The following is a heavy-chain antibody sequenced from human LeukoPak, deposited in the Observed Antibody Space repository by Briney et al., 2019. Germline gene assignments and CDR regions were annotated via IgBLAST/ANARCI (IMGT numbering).Heavy chain of an antibody. CDR3: ARRYSGWYYFDF. D-gene: IGHD1-26*01. Sequence: PSETLSLTCAVSGGSISSSNWWSWVRQPPGKGLEWIGTAYYTGSTFYNPSLKSRVTISVDTSKNQFSLKLSSVTAADTAVYYCARRYSGWYYFDFWGQGTLVTVSS. V-gene: IGHV4-39*01. J-gene: IGHJ4*02. CDR1: GGSISSSNW. CDR2: AYYTGST.